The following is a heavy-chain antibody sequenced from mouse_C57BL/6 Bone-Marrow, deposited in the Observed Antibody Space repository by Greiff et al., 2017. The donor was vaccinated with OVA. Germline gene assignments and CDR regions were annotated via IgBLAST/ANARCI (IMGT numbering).Heavy chain of an antibody. CDR1: GFTFSSYG. D-gene: IGHD1-1*01. CDR3: ARDEYYYGSNAMDY. J-gene: IGHJ4*01. Sequence: EVMLVESGGDLVKPGGSLKLSCAASGFTFSSYGMSWVRQTPDKRLEWVATISSGGSYTYYPDSVKGRFTISRDNAKNTLYLQMSSLKSEDTAMYYCARDEYYYGSNAMDYWGQGTSVTVSS. V-gene: IGHV5-6*02. CDR2: ISSGGSYT.